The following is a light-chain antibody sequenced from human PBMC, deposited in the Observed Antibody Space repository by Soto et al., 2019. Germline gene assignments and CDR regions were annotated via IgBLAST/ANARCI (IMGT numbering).Light chain of an antibody. CDR1: QTISSY. CDR3: QQSYSPPFS. V-gene: IGKV1-39*01. CDR2: AAA. J-gene: IGKJ3*01. Sequence: DIQMTQSPSSLSASGGDGVTITCRTNQTISSYLNWYQQQPGTAPNLLIYAAATLQSGVPSRFSGRLFATDFTXTISSLQPEDFATYFCQQSYSPPFSFGPGXTXXI.